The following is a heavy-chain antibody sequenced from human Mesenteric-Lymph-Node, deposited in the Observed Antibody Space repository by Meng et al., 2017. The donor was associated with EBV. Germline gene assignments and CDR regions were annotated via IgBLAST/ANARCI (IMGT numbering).Heavy chain of an antibody. D-gene: IGHD5-12*01. CDR1: GFSLTTSGVR. Sequence: HITLTESGPTLVKPXXXXPXAXSFXGFSLTTSGVRVGWVRQPPGKALEWLALIYWDDDERYSPSLKNRLTVTKDTSKNQVVLTMTNMDPADTGTYYCAHRRREDTGYHSAFHYWGPGILVTVSS. V-gene: IGHV2-5*02. J-gene: IGHJ4*02. CDR3: AHRRREDTGYHSAFHY. CDR2: IYWDDDE.